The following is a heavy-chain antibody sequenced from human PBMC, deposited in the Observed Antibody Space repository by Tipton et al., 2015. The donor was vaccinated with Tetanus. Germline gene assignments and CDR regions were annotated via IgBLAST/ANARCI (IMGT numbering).Heavy chain of an antibody. Sequence: RSLRLSCAASGFRFDTYAMFWVRQVPGKGLEWVSDITWNSGYIDYADSVKGRFTTSRDNAKNSLYLQMNSLRAEDTALYYCAKDMGDYYGSGSYSNFDYWGQGTLVTVSS. CDR1: GFRFDTYA. V-gene: IGHV3-9*01. CDR3: AKDMGDYYGSGSYSNFDY. J-gene: IGHJ4*02. D-gene: IGHD3-10*01. CDR2: ITWNSGYI.